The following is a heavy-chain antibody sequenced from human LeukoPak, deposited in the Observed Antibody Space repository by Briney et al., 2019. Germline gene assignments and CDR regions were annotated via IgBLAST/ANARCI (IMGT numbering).Heavy chain of an antibody. V-gene: IGHV3-23*01. J-gene: IGHJ4*02. D-gene: IGHD6-13*01. CDR3: ARAPRHSSSWYIPAGDFDY. CDR2: ISGSGGST. CDR1: GFTFSSYA. Sequence: GGSLRLSCAASGFTFSSYAMSWVRQAPGKGLEWVSAISGSGGSTYYADSVKGRFTISRDNAKNSLYLQMNSLRAEDTAVYYCARAPRHSSSWYIPAGDFDYWGQGTLVTVSS.